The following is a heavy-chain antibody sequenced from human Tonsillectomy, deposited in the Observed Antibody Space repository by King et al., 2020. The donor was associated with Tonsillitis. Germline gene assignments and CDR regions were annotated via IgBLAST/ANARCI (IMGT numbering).Heavy chain of an antibody. V-gene: IGHV6-1*01. J-gene: IGHJ3*02. CDR1: GDSVSSNSAA. D-gene: IGHD6-19*01. Sequence: VQLQQSGPGLVKPSQTLSLTCAISGDSVSSNSAAWNWIRQSPSRGLEWLGRTYYRSKWYNDYAVSVKSRITINPDTSKNQFSLQLNSVTPEDTAVYYCARGERSSGWYGAVRDDAFDIWGQGTMVTVSS. CDR2: TYYRSKWYN. CDR3: ARGERSSGWYGAVRDDAFDI.